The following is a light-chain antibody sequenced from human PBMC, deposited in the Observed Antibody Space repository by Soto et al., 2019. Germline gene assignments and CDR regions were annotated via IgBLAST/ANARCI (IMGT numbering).Light chain of an antibody. J-gene: IGLJ2*01. CDR3: GSSTDTDTLVI. V-gene: IGLV2-14*01. CDR1: TSDVGRYKF. CDR2: EVT. Sequence: QAASVSGSPGQSITISCTGTTSDVGRYKFVSWYQHHPGKAPKLLIFEVTNRPSGVSGRFSGSKSGNTASLTISGLQTEDEATYYCGSSTDTDTLVIFGGGTKLTVL.